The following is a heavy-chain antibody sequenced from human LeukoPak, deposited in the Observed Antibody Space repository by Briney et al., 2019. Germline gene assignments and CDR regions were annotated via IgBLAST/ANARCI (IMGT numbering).Heavy chain of an antibody. D-gene: IGHD2-15*01. CDR3: AKDSTHCSGSSCYGGDY. CDR1: GFTFSSYG. Sequence: GGSLRLSCAASGFTFSSYGIHWVRQAPGKGLEWVAVISYDGSDKYYSDSVKGRFTISRDNSKNTLYLQMNSLRAEDTAVYYCAKDSTHCSGSSCYGGDYWGQGTLVTVPS. V-gene: IGHV3-30*18. J-gene: IGHJ4*02. CDR2: ISYDGSDK.